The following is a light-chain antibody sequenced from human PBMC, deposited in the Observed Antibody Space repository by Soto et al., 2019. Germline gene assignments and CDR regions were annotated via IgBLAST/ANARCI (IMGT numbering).Light chain of an antibody. CDR1: QGLRND. V-gene: IGKV1-17*01. Sequence: DIQMTQSPSSLSASVGDRVTITCRARQGLRNDLGGYQQKPGKAPKRLIYAASSLQSGVPSRFNGRGYWTVFTLTNRSMQPEDFATYYCLQNKSCRTCGRVNNVQIK. CDR2: AAS. CDR3: LQNKSCRT. J-gene: IGKJ1*01.